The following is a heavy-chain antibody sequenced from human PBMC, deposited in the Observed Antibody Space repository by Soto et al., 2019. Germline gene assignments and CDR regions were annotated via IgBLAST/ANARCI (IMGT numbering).Heavy chain of an antibody. CDR2: ISWDGGST. J-gene: IGHJ5*02. Sequence: EVQLVESGGVVVQPGGSLRLSCAASGFTFDDYTMHWVRQAPGKGLEWVSLISWDGGSTYYADSVKGRFTISRDNSKNSLYLQMNSLRTEDTALYYCAKGQRRGSIAVPFDPWGQGTLVTVSS. CDR3: AKGQRRGSIAVPFDP. CDR1: GFTFDDYT. D-gene: IGHD6-19*01. V-gene: IGHV3-43*01.